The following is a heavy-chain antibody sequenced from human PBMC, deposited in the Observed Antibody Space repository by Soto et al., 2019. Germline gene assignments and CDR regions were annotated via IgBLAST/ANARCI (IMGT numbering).Heavy chain of an antibody. J-gene: IGHJ6*02. D-gene: IGHD3-10*01. CDR3: ARTGRARNGSGSYYNMAYYYYGMDV. Sequence: PSETLSLTCTISGGSISSYYWSWIRQPPGKGLEWIGYIYYSGSTNYNPSLKSRVTISVDTSKNQFSLKLSSVTAADTAVYYCARTGRARNGSGSYYNMAYYYYGMDVWGQGTTVTVSS. V-gene: IGHV4-59*01. CDR2: IYYSGST. CDR1: GGSISSYY.